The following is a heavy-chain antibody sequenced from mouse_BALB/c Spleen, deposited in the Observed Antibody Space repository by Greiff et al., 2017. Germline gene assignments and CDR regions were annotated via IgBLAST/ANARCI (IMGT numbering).Heavy chain of an antibody. Sequence: VKLVESGPGLVAPSQSLSITCTVSGFSLTSYGVHWVRQPPGKGLEWLGVIWAGGSTNYNSALMSRLSISKDNSKSQVFLKMNSLQTDDTAMYYCARGTARATGFAYWGQGTLVTVSA. D-gene: IGHD3-2*01. CDR3: ARGTARATGFAY. J-gene: IGHJ3*01. V-gene: IGHV2-9*02. CDR2: IWAGGST. CDR1: GFSLTSYG.